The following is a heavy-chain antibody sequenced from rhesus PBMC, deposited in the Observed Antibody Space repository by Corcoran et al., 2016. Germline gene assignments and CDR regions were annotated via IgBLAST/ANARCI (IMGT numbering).Heavy chain of an antibody. CDR2: IYGSGGSN. V-gene: IGHV4S14*01. J-gene: IGHJ5-2*02. D-gene: IGHD6-31*01. Sequence: QVQLQESGPGLVKPSETLSLPCAVSGYSISSGYYWNWIRQPTGQGLACFGSIYGSGGSNYLKPSLKSRVTLSVDTSKNQFSLKLSSVTAADTAVYYCARGMQGGGWYADVSLDVWGRGVLVTVSS. CDR3: ARGMQGGGWYADVSLDV. CDR1: GYSISSGYY.